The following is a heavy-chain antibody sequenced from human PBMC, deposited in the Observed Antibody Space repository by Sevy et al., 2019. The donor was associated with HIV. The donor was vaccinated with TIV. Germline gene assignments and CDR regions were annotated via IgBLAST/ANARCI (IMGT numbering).Heavy chain of an antibody. CDR3: ARVPRGQLWYSGSLGGYYYHMDV. J-gene: IGHJ6*03. CDR2: IYKTGST. CDR1: GGSVSSGTYY. Sequence: SETLSLSCSVSGGSVSSGTYYWSWIRQRPGKGLEWIGHIYKTGSTNYKLSLQSRVTISVDTSTNQFSLRLRSVTAADTAVYYCARVPRGQLWYSGSLGGYYYHMDVWGKGPTVTVS. D-gene: IGHD3-16*01. V-gene: IGHV4-61*01.